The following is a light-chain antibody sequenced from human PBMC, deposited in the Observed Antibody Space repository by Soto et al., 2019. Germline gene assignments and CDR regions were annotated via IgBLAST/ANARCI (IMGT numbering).Light chain of an antibody. J-gene: IGLJ2*01. V-gene: IGLV2-14*03. Sequence: QSALTQPASVSVSPGQSITISCTGTSSDVGGYNYVSWYQQHPGKAPKLMIYDVNSRPSGVSNRFSGSKSGNTASLTISGLQAEDEADYYCSSYTSTSTLAVFGGGTKLTVL. CDR3: SSYTSTSTLAV. CDR2: DVN. CDR1: SSDVGGYNY.